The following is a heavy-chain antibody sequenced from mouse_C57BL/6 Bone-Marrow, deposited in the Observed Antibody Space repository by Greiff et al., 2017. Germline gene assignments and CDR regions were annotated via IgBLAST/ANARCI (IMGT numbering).Heavy chain of an antibody. CDR3: ASLSYYDCVLFAY. CDR1: GFNIKDDY. Sequence: VQLQQSGAELVRPGASVKLSCTASGFNIKDDYMHWVKQRPEQGLEWIGWIDPENGDTEYAPTFQGKATITADTSSNTAYLQLSSLTSEATAVYYCASLSYYDCVLFAYWGKGTLVTVSA. J-gene: IGHJ3*01. CDR2: IDPENGDT. D-gene: IGHD2-4*01. V-gene: IGHV14-4*01.